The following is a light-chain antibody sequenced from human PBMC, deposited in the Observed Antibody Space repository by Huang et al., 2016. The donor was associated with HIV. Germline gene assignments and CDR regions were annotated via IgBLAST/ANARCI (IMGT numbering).Light chain of an antibody. V-gene: IGKV3-20*01. J-gene: IGKJ1*01. CDR1: PSVSSSY. Sequence: EIVLTQSPGTLSLSPGERATPSGRASPSVSSSYLAWSQQQPGQAPRLLIYGASSRATGIPDRFSGSGSGTDFTLTISRLEPEDFAVYYCQQYGTSLTWTFGQGTKVEIK. CDR2: GAS. CDR3: QQYGTSLTWT.